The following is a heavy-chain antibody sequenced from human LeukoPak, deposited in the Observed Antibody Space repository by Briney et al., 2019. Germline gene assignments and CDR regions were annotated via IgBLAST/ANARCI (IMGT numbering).Heavy chain of an antibody. J-gene: IGHJ4*02. CDR2: ISSSSTI. CDR1: GFTFSSYS. Sequence: GGSLRLSCAASGFTFSSYSMNWVRQAPGKGLEWVSYISSSSTIYYADSVKGRFTISRDNAKNSLYLQMNSLRAEDTAVYYCASLPLLGYCSSTSCYLIDYWGQGTLVTVSS. V-gene: IGHV3-48*01. CDR3: ASLPLLGYCSSTSCYLIDY. D-gene: IGHD2-2*01.